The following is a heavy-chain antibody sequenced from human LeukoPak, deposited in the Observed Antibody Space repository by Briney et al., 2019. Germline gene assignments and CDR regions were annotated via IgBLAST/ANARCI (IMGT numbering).Heavy chain of an antibody. CDR3: ARVMQLSDAFDI. V-gene: IGHV4-39*01. Sequence: PSETLSLTCTVSGGSISSSSYYWGWIRQPPGKGLEWIGSIYYSGSTYYNPSLKSRVTISVDTSKNQFSLKLSSVTAADTAVYYCARVMQLSDAFDIWGQGTMVTVSS. D-gene: IGHD6-13*01. CDR2: IYYSGST. J-gene: IGHJ3*02. CDR1: GGSISSSSYY.